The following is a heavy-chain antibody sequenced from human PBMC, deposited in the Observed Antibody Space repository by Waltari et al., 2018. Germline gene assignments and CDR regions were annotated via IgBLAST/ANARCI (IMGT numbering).Heavy chain of an antibody. J-gene: IGHJ4*02. CDR3: ARALEDYYDSSGYCDY. CDR2: IWYDGSNK. Sequence: QVQLVESGGGVVQPGRSLRLSCAASGFTFSSYGMHWVHQAPGKGLAWVAVIWYDGSNKYYADSVNGRFTISRDNSKNTLYLQMNSLRAEDTAVYYCARALEDYYDSSGYCDYWGQGTLVTVSS. D-gene: IGHD3-22*01. V-gene: IGHV3-33*01. CDR1: GFTFSSYG.